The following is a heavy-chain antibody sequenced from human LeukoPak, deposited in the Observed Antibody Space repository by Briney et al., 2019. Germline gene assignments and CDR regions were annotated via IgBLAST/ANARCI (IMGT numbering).Heavy chain of an antibody. CDR1: GDSVSSNSAA. V-gene: IGHV6-1*01. CDR2: TFYTSKWFN. Sequence: SQTLSLTCAISGDSVSSNSAAWNWFRQSPSRGLERLGRTFYTSKWFNDYAVSVKSRITINPDTSKNQFSLQLNSVTPEDTAVYYCARRRYYDYSGYFDYWGQGTLVTVSS. D-gene: IGHD3-16*01. CDR3: ARRRYYDYSGYFDY. J-gene: IGHJ4*02.